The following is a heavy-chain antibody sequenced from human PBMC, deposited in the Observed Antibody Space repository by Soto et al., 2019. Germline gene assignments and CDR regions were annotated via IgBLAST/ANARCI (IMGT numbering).Heavy chain of an antibody. Sequence: SVKVSCKASGGTLSDHGVAWLRQAPGQGLEWMGGTIPVFNTAKYAQKFQGRVTVTADKFTNIAYMELSTLISEDTAFYFCARGVYGSGDYYTGPTAFDIWGQGTMVTVSS. V-gene: IGHV1-69*06. CDR2: TIPVFNTA. D-gene: IGHD3-10*01. CDR1: GGTLSDHG. CDR3: ARGVYGSGDYYTGPTAFDI. J-gene: IGHJ3*02.